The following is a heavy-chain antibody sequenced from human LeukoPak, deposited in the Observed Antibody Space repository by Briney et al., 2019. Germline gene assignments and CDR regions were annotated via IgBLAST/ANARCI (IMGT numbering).Heavy chain of an antibody. CDR1: GYTFTGYY. V-gene: IGHV1-2*02. D-gene: IGHD3-9*01. Sequence: ASVKVSCKASGYTFTGYYMHWVRQAPGQGREWMGWINPNSGGTNYAQKFRGRVTMTRDTSISTAYMELSRLRSDDTAVYYCARDLGDYDILTGYFNWFDPWGQGTLVTVSS. CDR3: ARDLGDYDILTGYFNWFDP. CDR2: INPNSGGT. J-gene: IGHJ5*02.